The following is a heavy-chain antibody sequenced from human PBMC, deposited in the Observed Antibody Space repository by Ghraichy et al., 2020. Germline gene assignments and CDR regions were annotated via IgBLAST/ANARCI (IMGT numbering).Heavy chain of an antibody. D-gene: IGHD2-15*01. CDR2: IYYSGTT. Sequence: SETLSLTCTVSGGSISSYYWSWIRQPPGKGLEWIGDIYYSGTTNYNPSLKSRVTISVDTSKNQFSLKLSSVTAADTAVYFCARAGRSDYGMDVWGQGTTVTVSS. V-gene: IGHV4-59*01. J-gene: IGHJ6*02. CDR1: GGSISSYY. CDR3: ARAGRSDYGMDV.